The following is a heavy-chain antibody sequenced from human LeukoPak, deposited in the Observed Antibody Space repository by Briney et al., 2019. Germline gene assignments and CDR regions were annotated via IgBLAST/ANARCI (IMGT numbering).Heavy chain of an antibody. D-gene: IGHD5/OR15-5a*01. Sequence: PGEALKISCKGSGYSFSTYWIGWVRQMPGKGLEWMGIFYHDDSDTRHSPSFQGHVTISADNPITTAYLQESSRKASDTAMYYCARRTVYDDYFFDFWGQGTLVTVSS. J-gene: IGHJ4*01. V-gene: IGHV5-51*04. CDR1: GYSFSTYW. CDR2: FYHDDSDT. CDR3: ARRTVYDDYFFDF.